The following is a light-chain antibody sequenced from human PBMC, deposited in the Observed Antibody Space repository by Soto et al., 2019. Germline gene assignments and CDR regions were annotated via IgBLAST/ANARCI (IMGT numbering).Light chain of an antibody. CDR3: QQDGSSPLN. CDR1: QSVSSSY. J-gene: IGKJ4*01. Sequence: EIVLTQSPGTLSLSPGERATLSCRASQSVSSSYLDWYQQKPGQAPRLPIYGASTSATAIPDSFSASGSGTDFTLSISRLEPEDCAVYYYQQDGSSPLNSGGGTNVESK. CDR2: GAS. V-gene: IGKV3-20*01.